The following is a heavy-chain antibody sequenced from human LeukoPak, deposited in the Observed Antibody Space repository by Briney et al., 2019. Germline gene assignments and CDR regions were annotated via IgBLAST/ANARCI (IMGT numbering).Heavy chain of an antibody. Sequence: GGSLRLSCAASGFTFSSYSMSWVRQAPGKGLEWVSVISGSGGDTFYADSVKGRFTISRDNSKNTLYLQMNSLRVEDTAVYYCAKGRALVGGKTRSYDSWGQGTLVTVSS. CDR3: AKGRALVGGKTRSYDS. D-gene: IGHD1-26*01. CDR1: GFTFSSYS. V-gene: IGHV3-23*01. J-gene: IGHJ5*02. CDR2: ISGSGGDT.